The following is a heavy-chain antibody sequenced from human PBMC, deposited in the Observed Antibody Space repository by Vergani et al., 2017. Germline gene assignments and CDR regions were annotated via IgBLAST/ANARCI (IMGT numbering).Heavy chain of an antibody. CDR2: ISSSSSTI. Sequence: EVQLVESGGGLVQPGGSLRLSCAASGFTFSSYSMNWVRQAPGKGLEWVSYISSSSSTIYYADSVKGRFTISRDNAKNSLYLQMNSLRAEDTAVYYCAGGTYSSSWXFDYWGQGTLVTVSS. CDR1: GFTFSSYS. J-gene: IGHJ4*02. CDR3: AGGTYSSSWXFDY. V-gene: IGHV3-48*04. D-gene: IGHD6-13*01.